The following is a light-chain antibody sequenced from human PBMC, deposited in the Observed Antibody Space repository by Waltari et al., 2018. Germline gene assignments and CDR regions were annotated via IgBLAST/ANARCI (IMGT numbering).Light chain of an antibody. CDR3: QSYDSSLGGSRV. V-gene: IGLV1-40*01. Sequence: QSVLTQPPSVSGAPGQRVTLSCTWTSPNIGAGHDVHWFPHLPGTAPKLLSDGNNNRPSGVPDRFSGSKSGTSASLGITGLQAEDEADYYCQSYDSSLGGSRVFGTGTKVTVL. CDR1: SPNIGAGHD. CDR2: GNN. J-gene: IGLJ1*01.